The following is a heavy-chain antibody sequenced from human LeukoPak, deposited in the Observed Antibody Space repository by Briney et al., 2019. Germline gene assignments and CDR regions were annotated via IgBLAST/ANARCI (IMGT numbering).Heavy chain of an antibody. J-gene: IGHJ4*02. V-gene: IGHV4-59*01. CDR2: IYYSGST. D-gene: IGHD3-10*01. Sequence: PSETLSLTCTVSGGSISSYYWSWIRQPPGKGLEWIGYIYYSGSTNYNPSLKSRVTISVGTSKNQFSLKLSSVTAADTAVYYCARGDMYYGSGSYHYWGQGTLVTVSS. CDR3: ARGDMYYGSGSYHY. CDR1: GGSISSYY.